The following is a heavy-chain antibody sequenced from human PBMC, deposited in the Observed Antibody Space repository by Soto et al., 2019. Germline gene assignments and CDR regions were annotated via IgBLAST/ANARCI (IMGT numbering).Heavy chain of an antibody. CDR1: GGTFSSYA. J-gene: IGHJ6*02. V-gene: IGHV1-69*01. CDR3: ARYSYGGTYYYYYGMDV. Sequence: QVQLVQSGAEVKKPESSVKVSCKASGGTFSSYAISWVRQAPGQGLEWMGGIIPIFGTANYAQKFQGRVTITADESTSTAYMELSSLRSEDTAVYYCARYSYGGTYYYYYGMDVWGQGTTVTVSS. D-gene: IGHD4-17*01. CDR2: IIPIFGTA.